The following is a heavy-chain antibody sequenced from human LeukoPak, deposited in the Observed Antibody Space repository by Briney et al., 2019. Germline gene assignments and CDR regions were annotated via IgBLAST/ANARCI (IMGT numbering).Heavy chain of an antibody. Sequence: SGGSLRLSCAASGFTFNSYGMTWVRQAPGKGLEWVSTISGSGGSTYYADSVKGRFTISRDNSKNTLYLQMNSLRAEDTAVYYCAKGRSGSVGPFDYWGQGTLVTVSS. CDR3: AKGRSGSVGPFDY. CDR1: GFTFNSYG. CDR2: ISGSGGST. V-gene: IGHV3-23*01. D-gene: IGHD6-19*01. J-gene: IGHJ4*02.